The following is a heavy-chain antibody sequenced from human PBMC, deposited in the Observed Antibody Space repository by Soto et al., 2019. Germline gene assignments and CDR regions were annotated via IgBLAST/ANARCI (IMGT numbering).Heavy chain of an antibody. Sequence: QITLKESGPTLVRPTQTLTLTCAFSGFSLSTSGVGVGWIRQPPGKALEWLAVIYWADSKRYSPSLRSRLTITKATPKNPVVPTLTDMDPLDTGTYYCAYKGPEDSPLDYWGQGTLVTVSS. CDR2: IYWADSK. J-gene: IGHJ4*02. V-gene: IGHV2-5*02. CDR3: AYKGPEDSPLDY. CDR1: GFSLSTSGVG.